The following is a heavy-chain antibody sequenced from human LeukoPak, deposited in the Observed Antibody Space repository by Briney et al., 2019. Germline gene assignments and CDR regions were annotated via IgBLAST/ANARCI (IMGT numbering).Heavy chain of an antibody. D-gene: IGHD3-10*02. Sequence: SETLSLTCTVSGGSISSYYWNWIRQPPGKGLEWIGYIYYSGGTNYNPSLKSRVTISVDASKNQLSLKLSSVTAAETAVYYCAADDRGLVPYYFDFWGQGTLVTVSS. V-gene: IGHV4-59*01. CDR3: AADDRGLVPYYFDF. CDR2: IYYSGGT. CDR1: GGSISSYY. J-gene: IGHJ4*02.